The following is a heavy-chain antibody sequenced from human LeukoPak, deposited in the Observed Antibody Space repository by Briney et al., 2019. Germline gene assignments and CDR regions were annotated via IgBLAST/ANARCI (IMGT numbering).Heavy chain of an antibody. CDR3: ARDLDRSYFDY. D-gene: IGHD3-22*01. CDR2: ISSDGSNI. Sequence: GGSLRLSCAASGFTFSSSAMHWVRQAPGKGLEWVALISSDGSNIHYADSVKGRFTISRDNSKNTLYLLMNSLRAEDTAVYFCARDLDRSYFDYWGQGTLVTVSS. V-gene: IGHV3-30-3*01. J-gene: IGHJ4*02. CDR1: GFTFSSSA.